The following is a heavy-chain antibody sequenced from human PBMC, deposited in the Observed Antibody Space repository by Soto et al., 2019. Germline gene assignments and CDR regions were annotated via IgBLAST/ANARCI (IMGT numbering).Heavy chain of an antibody. CDR3: ARGQWAGGSSLYNFDY. D-gene: IGHD6-13*01. CDR1: GGTLSSYA. CDR2: IIPIFGTA. V-gene: IGHV1-69*13. J-gene: IGHJ4*02. Sequence: SVKVSCKASGGTLSSYAISWVRQAPGQGLEWMGGIIPIFGTANYAQKCQGRGTITADESTSTADMELSSLRSDDTAVYYCARGQWAGGSSLYNFDYWGQGTLVTVSS.